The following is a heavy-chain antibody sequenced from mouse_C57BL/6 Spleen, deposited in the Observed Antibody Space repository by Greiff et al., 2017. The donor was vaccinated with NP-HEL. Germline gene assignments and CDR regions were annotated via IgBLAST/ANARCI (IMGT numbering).Heavy chain of an antibody. CDR3: TTESKGGY. V-gene: IGHV14-4*01. CDR1: GFNIKDDY. CDR2: IDPENGDT. D-gene: IGHD2-5*01. Sequence: EVQGVESGAELVRPGASVKLSCTASGFNIKDDYMHWVKQRPEQGLEWIGWIDPENGDTEYASKFQGKATITADTSSNTAYLQLSSLTSEDTAVYYCTTESKGGYWGQGTTLTVSS. J-gene: IGHJ2*01.